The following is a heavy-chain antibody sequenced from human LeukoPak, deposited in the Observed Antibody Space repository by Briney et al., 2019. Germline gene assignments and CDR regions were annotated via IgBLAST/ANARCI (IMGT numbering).Heavy chain of an antibody. V-gene: IGHV3-7*01. J-gene: IGHJ4*02. D-gene: IGHD3-16*01. CDR3: ARDSLTKGGDY. Sequence: GGSLRLSCVASGFTLSSYWMSWVRQAPGKGLEWVANIKVDGSEEYYVDSVKGRFTISRDNAKNSLYLQMNSLRAEDTALYYCARDSLTKGGDYWGQGTLVTVSS. CDR1: GFTLSSYW. CDR2: IKVDGSEE.